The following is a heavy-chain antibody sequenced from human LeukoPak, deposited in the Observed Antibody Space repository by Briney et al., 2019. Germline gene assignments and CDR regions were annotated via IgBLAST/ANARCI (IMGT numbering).Heavy chain of an antibody. CDR2: INWNGGST. Sequence: GGSLRLSCAAPRFTFDDYGMSRVRQAPGKGLEWVSGINWNGGSTGYADSVKGRFTISRDNAKNSLYLQMNSLRAEDTALYYCARDAIRYCSSTSCYAFFDYWGQGTLVTVSS. V-gene: IGHV3-20*04. D-gene: IGHD2-2*01. J-gene: IGHJ4*02. CDR1: RFTFDDYG. CDR3: ARDAIRYCSSTSCYAFFDY.